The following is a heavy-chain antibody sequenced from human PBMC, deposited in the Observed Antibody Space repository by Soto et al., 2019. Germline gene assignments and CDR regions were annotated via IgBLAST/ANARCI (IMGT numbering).Heavy chain of an antibody. J-gene: IGHJ3*02. CDR1: GFTFDDYA. Sequence: EVQLVESGGGLVQPGRSLRLSCAASGFTFDDYAMHWVRQAPGKGLEWVSGISWNSGSIGYADSVKGRFTISRDNAKNSLYLQMNSLRAEETALYYCAKGAADYIWGSYRLDSPFDIWGQGTMVTVSS. CDR3: AKGAADYIWGSYRLDSPFDI. CDR2: ISWNSGSI. D-gene: IGHD3-16*02. V-gene: IGHV3-9*01.